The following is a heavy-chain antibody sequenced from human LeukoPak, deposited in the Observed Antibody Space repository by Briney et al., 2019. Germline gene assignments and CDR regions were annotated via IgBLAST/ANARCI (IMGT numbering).Heavy chain of an antibody. CDR3: ARSDAVSPVDY. J-gene: IGHJ4*02. CDR2: ISYDGSNK. V-gene: IGHV3-30*03. Sequence: PGGTLRLSRAASGFTFSNYGIHWVRQAPGKGLECVASISYDGSNKYYTDSVKGGFTISRDNSQNTLYLQVNSLRVEDTAVYYCARSDAVSPVDYWGQGTLVTVSS. D-gene: IGHD2-21*02. CDR1: GFTFSNYG.